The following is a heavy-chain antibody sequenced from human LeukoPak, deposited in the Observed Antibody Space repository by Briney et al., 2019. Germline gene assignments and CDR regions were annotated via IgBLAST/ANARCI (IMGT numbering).Heavy chain of an antibody. CDR2: IKGDGGGA. CDR3: AREEYSRGCSDY. D-gene: IGHD6-19*01. J-gene: IGHJ4*02. CDR1: GFNFRGYG. Sequence: PGGSLRLFCSASGFNFRGYGMIWVRQAPGKGLEWVSDIKGDGGGAHYADSVKGRFTISRDNAKSSLYLQMNSLRAEDTAVYYCAREEYSRGCSDYWGQGTLVTVSS. V-gene: IGHV3-20*04.